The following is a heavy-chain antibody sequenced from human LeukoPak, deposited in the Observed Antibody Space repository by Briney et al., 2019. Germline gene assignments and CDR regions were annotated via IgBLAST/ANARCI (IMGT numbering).Heavy chain of an antibody. CDR2: ISYSGST. V-gene: IGHV4-59*01. Sequence: SQTPSLTFTVDGGSICSSCWSCIRHLPGPQLLWIGYISYSGSTNYNPSLKSRVTISVDMSKNQFSLKLSSVTAADTAVYYCATSRGYGGYGLDVWGQGTTVTVS. CDR1: GGSICSSC. CDR3: ATSRGYGGYGLDV. J-gene: IGHJ6*02. D-gene: IGHD4-23*01.